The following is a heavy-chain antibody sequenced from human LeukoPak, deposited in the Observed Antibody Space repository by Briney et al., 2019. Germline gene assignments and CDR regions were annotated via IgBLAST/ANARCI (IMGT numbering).Heavy chain of an antibody. Sequence: ASVKVSCKASGYTFTSYDINWVRQAPGQGLEWMGGIIPIFGTANYAQKFQGRVTITADESTSTAYMELSSLRPEDTAVYYCARGVRYSGSPKWFDPWGQGTLVTVSS. V-gene: IGHV1-69*13. CDR1: GYTFTSYD. CDR3: ARGVRYSGSPKWFDP. CDR2: IIPIFGTA. J-gene: IGHJ5*02. D-gene: IGHD1-26*01.